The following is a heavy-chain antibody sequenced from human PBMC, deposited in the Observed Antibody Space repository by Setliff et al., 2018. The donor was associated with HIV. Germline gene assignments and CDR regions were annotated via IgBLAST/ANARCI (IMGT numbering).Heavy chain of an antibody. CDR3: ARGADASGYFYRGYFQH. CDR2: VVPTIHEA. Sequence: EASVKVSCKASGVTFNYSFITWVRQAPGQGLEWMGGVVPTIHEATYAQKFQGRVTITADESATTVYMEMSGLTSEDTAIYYCARGADASGYFYRGYFQHWGQGTLVTVSS. V-gene: IGHV1-69*13. D-gene: IGHD3-22*01. J-gene: IGHJ1*01. CDR1: GVTFNYSF.